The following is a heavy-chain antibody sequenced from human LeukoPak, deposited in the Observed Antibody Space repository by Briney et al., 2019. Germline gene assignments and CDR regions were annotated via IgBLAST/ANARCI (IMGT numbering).Heavy chain of an antibody. J-gene: IGHJ5*02. CDR1: GGTFSSYA. CDR3: ARDSAPSASTYCGGDCYSRGSSWFDP. D-gene: IGHD2-21*02. V-gene: IGHV1-69*05. CDR2: IIPIFGTA. Sequence: ASVKVSCKASGGTFSSYAISWVRQAPGQGLEWMGGIIPIFGTANYAQKLQGRVTITTDESTSTAYVELSILRSEDTAVYYCARDSAPSASTYCGGDCYSRGSSWFDPWGQGTLVTVPS.